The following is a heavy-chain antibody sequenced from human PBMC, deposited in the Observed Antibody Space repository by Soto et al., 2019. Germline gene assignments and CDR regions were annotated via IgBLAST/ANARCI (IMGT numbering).Heavy chain of an antibody. CDR3: ARMNQLAPKKNAFDI. D-gene: IGHD1-1*01. CDR1: GVSISSSS. CDR2: IYYSGST. Sequence: SETLSLTCTVSGVSISSSSWTWTRQPPGKGLEWIGYIYYSGSTNYSPSLKSRVTISADTSENQFSLRLSSVTAADTAVYYCARMNQLAPKKNAFDIWGQGTMVTVSS. V-gene: IGHV4-59*01. J-gene: IGHJ3*02.